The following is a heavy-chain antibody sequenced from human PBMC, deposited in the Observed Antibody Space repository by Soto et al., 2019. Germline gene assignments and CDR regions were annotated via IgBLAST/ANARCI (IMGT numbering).Heavy chain of an antibody. J-gene: IGHJ4*02. CDR2: INPNSGGT. Sequence: WASVKVSCKASGYTFSDYYIHWVRQAPGQGLEWMGWINPNSGGTKYAPKFQGGVTMTRDTSITTAYTELSRLRSGDTAMYYCAREPATAKPEGVDFWGQGTLVTVSS. CDR3: AREPATAKPEGVDF. V-gene: IGHV1-2*02. CDR1: GYTFSDYY. D-gene: IGHD1-1*01.